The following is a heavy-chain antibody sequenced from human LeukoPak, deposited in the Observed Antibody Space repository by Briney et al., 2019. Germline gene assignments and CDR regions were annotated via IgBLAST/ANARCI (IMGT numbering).Heavy chain of an antibody. CDR1: GFTFSGDA. J-gene: IGHJ4*02. V-gene: IGHV3-23*01. CDR2: ISGSGAHT. CDR3: ARDWFNDY. D-gene: IGHD3-9*01. Sequence: GGSLRLSCIASGFTFSGDAMNWIRQVPEKGLEWVSAISGSGAHTFYADSVKGRFTISRDNFNDTLYLQMNSLRVDDTAIYYCARDWFNDYWGQGTLVTVSS.